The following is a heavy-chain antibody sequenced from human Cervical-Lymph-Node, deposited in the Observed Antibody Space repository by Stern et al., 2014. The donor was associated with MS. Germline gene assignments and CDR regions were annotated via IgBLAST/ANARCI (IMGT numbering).Heavy chain of an antibody. CDR2: ISAYNGYT. Sequence: VQLMESGAQVRKPGATGKVSRKASGYTSTNYGINWVRQAPGQGLEWMGWISAYNGYTNYAQKFQGRVTLTTDTSTTTAYMDLRSLRSDDTAVYYCAGYYYHGMDVWGQGTTVTVSS. CDR3: AGYYYHGMDV. CDR1: GYTSTNYG. V-gene: IGHV1-18*04. J-gene: IGHJ6*02.